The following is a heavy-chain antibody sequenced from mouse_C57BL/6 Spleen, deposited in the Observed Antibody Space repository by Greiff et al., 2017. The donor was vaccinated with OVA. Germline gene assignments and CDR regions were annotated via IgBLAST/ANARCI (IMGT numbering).Heavy chain of an antibody. J-gene: IGHJ4*01. CDR2: INPYNGGT. D-gene: IGHD1-1*01. CDR3: ARPITTVVATDYAMDY. CDR1: GYTFTDYY. V-gene: IGHV1-19*01. Sequence: EVKVVESGPVLVKPGASVKMSCKASGYTFTDYYMNWVKQSHGKSLEWIGVINPYNGGTSYNQKFKGKATLTVDKSSSTAYMELNSLTSEDSAVYYCARPITTVVATDYAMDYWGQGTSVTVSS.